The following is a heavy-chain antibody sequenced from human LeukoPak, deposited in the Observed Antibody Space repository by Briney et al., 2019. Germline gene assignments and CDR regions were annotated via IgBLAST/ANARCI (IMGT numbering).Heavy chain of an antibody. D-gene: IGHD3-16*01. CDR2: ISSSGSTI. V-gene: IGHV3-11*04. J-gene: IGHJ3*02. CDR1: GFTFSDYY. CDR3: ARDHGTIQIYLGGDAFGM. Sequence: KTGGSLRLSCAASGFTFSDYYMSWIRQAPGKGLEWVSYISSSGSTIYYADSVKGRFTVSRDNAKNSLFLQMNSLRAEDTAVYFCARDHGTIQIYLGGDAFGMWGQGTMVTVSS.